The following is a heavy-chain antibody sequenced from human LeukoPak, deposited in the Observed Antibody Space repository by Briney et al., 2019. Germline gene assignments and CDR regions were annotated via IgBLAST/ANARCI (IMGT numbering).Heavy chain of an antibody. Sequence: GGSLRLSCAASGFTFSSYWMHWVRQAPGKGLVWVSRINTDGSSTTYADFVKGRFTISRDNAKNTLYLQMTSLRADDTAVYYCARERGQKSGTYALGDYWGQGTLVTVSS. J-gene: IGHJ4*02. CDR1: GFTFSSYW. D-gene: IGHD1-26*01. CDR2: INTDGSST. CDR3: ARERGQKSGTYALGDY. V-gene: IGHV3-74*01.